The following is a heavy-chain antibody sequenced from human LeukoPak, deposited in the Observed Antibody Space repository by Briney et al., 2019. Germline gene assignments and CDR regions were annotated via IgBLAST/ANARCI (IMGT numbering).Heavy chain of an antibody. CDR2: IYYSGST. CDR1: GGSISSSSYY. D-gene: IGHD1-14*01. V-gene: IGHV4-39*07. CDR3: ARASHRGTHIDY. J-gene: IGHJ4*02. Sequence: KPSETLSLTCTVSGGSISSSSYYWGWIRQPPGKGLEWIGSIYYSGSTYYNPSLKSRVTISVDTSKNQFSLKLSSVTAADTAVYYCARASHRGTHIDYWGQGTLVTVSS.